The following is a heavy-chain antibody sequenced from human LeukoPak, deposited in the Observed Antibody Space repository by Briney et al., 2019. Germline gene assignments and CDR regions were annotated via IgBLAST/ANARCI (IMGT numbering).Heavy chain of an antibody. V-gene: IGHV1-69*05. CDR2: IIPIFGTA. CDR3: ASLETYYDILTGPTPNWFDP. D-gene: IGHD3-9*01. CDR1: GGTFSSYA. Sequence: ASVKVSCKASGGTFSSYAISWVRQAPGQGLEWMGRIIPIFGTANYAQKFQGRVTITTDESTSTAYMELSSLRSEDTAVYYCASLETYYDILTGPTPNWFDPWGQRTLVTVSS. J-gene: IGHJ5*02.